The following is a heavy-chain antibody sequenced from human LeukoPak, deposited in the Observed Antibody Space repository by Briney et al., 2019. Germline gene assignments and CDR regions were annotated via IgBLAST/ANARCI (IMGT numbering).Heavy chain of an antibody. V-gene: IGHV4-4*07. CDR3: ARDRYYYDSSGYYQLDY. J-gene: IGHJ4*02. CDR1: GVSISSYY. Sequence: SETLSLTCTVSGVSISSYYWGWIRQPAGKGLEWIGRIYTSGSTNYNPSLKSRVTMSVDTSKNQLSLKLSSVTAADTAVYYCARDRYYYDSSGYYQLDYWGQGTLVTVSS. CDR2: IYTSGST. D-gene: IGHD3-22*01.